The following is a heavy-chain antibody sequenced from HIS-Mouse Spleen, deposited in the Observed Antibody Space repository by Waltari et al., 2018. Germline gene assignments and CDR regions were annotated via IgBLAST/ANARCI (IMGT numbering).Heavy chain of an antibody. CDR1: GGPISSSRYY. D-gene: IGHD6-13*01. J-gene: IGHJ2*01. CDR3: AREIPYSSSWYDWYFDL. CDR2: IYYSGGT. Sequence: QLQLQESGPGLVTPSETLSLTCTVSGGPISSSRYYWAWIRQPPGKGLEWIGSIYYSGGTYSNPSLKSRVTISVDTSKTQFSLKLSSVTAADTAVYYCAREIPYSSSWYDWYFDLWGRGTLVTVSS. V-gene: IGHV4-39*07.